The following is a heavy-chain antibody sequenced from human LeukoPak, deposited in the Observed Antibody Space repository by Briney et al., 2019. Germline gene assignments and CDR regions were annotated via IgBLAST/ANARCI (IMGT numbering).Heavy chain of an antibody. Sequence: SETLSLTCTVSGGSISGFYWSWIRQPPGKGLEWIGYIYHTGSTNYNPSLKSRVTISVDTSKNQFSLKLSSVTAADTAVYYCARDSSMLRGPLVIYYFDFWGQGTLVTVSS. CDR2: IYHTGST. J-gene: IGHJ4*02. D-gene: IGHD3-10*01. CDR1: GGSISGFY. V-gene: IGHV4-59*01. CDR3: ARDSSMLRGPLVIYYFDF.